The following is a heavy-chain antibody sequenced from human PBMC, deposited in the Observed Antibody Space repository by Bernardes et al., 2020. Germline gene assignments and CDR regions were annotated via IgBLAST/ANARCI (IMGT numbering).Heavy chain of an antibody. CDR3: AKGRSPHYYYYMDV. V-gene: IGHV3-23*01. CDR1: GFTFSSYA. Sequence: GALRLSCAASGFTFSSYAMSWVRQAPGKGLEWVSGISGSGDRTYYTDSVRGRFTISRDNSKNTLYLQMNSLRAEDTAIYYCAKGRSPHYYYYMDVWGKGTTVIVSS. CDR2: ISGSGDRT. J-gene: IGHJ6*03.